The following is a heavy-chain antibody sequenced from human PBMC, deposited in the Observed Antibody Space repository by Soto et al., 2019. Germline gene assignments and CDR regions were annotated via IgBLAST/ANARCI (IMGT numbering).Heavy chain of an antibody. J-gene: IGHJ5*02. V-gene: IGHV3-23*01. Sequence: GGSLRLSCAASGFTFTNYAMSWVRQAPGKGLEWVSAISGSGGGTYYADSVKGRFTISRDNSKNTLYLQMNSLRAEDTAVYYCAKEFPYYYGSGNNWFDPWGQGTLVTVSS. D-gene: IGHD3-10*01. CDR3: AKEFPYYYGSGNNWFDP. CDR2: ISGSGGGT. CDR1: GFTFTNYA.